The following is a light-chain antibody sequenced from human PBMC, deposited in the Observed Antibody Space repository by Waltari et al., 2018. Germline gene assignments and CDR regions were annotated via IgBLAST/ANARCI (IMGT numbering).Light chain of an antibody. J-gene: IGLJ3*02. CDR3: QSEDGTGWV. CDR2: KDN. CDR1: VLTKRF. Sequence: YGLTQPPSISLSPGQTARITCSGDVLTKRFGYWYQQKTGQAPQLLIYKDNKRPSGIPERFSGSNSGAMVTLTITEVQADDEADYYCQSEDGTGWVFGGGTRLTVL. V-gene: IGLV3-25*03.